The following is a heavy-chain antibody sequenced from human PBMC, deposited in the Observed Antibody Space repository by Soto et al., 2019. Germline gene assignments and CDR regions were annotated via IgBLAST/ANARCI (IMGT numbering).Heavy chain of an antibody. CDR1: GGSISSSSYY. J-gene: IGHJ3*02. CDR3: ARQTYYYDDSGSNDFDI. Sequence: SETLSLTCTVSGGSISSSSYYWGWIRQPPGKGLEWIGSIYYSGSTYYNPSLKSRVTISVDTSKNQFSLKLSSVTAADTAVYYCARQTYYYDDSGSNDFDICGQGTMLTIS. CDR2: IYYSGST. D-gene: IGHD3-22*01. V-gene: IGHV4-39*01.